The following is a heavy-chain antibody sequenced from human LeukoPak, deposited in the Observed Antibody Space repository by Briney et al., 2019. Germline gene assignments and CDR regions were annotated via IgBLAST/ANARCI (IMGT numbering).Heavy chain of an antibody. CDR2: ITPFFGTA. Sequence: SVKVSCKASGGTSRSNAISWVRQAPGQGLEWMGGITPFFGTANYAQKFQGRVTITAVESMSTAYMELSSLRSEDTAVYYCTRGWLAETTVVTPYNYWGQGTLVTVSS. V-gene: IGHV1-69*13. D-gene: IGHD4-23*01. CDR3: TRGWLAETTVVTPYNY. J-gene: IGHJ4*02. CDR1: GGTSRSNA.